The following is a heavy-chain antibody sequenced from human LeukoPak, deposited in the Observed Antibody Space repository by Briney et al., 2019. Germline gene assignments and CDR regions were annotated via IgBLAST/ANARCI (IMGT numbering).Heavy chain of an antibody. CDR1: GYTFTSXX. V-gene: IGHV1-18*01. CDR3: ARAAAMDASFDY. Sequence: ASVKVSCKASGYTFTSXXXSWVRQAPGQGXXXXXXXXXXXXXXXXXXXXXXXXXXXTXXSTSTAYMELRSLRSDDTAVYYCARAAAMDASFDYWGQGTLVTVSS. CDR2: XXXXXXXX. J-gene: IGHJ4*02. D-gene: IGHD5-18*01.